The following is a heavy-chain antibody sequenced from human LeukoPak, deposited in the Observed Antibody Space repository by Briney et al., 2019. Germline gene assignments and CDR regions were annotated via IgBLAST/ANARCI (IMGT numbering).Heavy chain of an antibody. CDR1: GFTFSSYE. Sequence: GGSLRLSCAASGFTFSSYEMNWVRQAPGKGLEWVSYISSSGSTIYYADSVKGRFTISRDNANNSLYLQMTGLRAEDTAVYYCARGFGYYYDSSGYQKPPLYYFDYWGQGTLVTVSS. J-gene: IGHJ4*02. D-gene: IGHD3-22*01. V-gene: IGHV3-48*03. CDR2: ISSSGSTI. CDR3: ARGFGYYYDSSGYQKPPLYYFDY.